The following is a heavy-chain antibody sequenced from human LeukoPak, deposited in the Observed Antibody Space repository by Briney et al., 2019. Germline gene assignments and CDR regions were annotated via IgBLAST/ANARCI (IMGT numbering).Heavy chain of an antibody. CDR1: GGSISSYY. V-gene: IGHV4-59*01. D-gene: IGHD3-10*01. CDR2: IYYSGST. CDR3: ARWDHRGVGAFDI. J-gene: IGHJ3*02. Sequence: PSETLSLTCTASGGSISSYYWSWIRQPPGKGLEWIGYIYYSGSTNYNPSLKSRVTISVDTSKNQFSLKLSSVTAADTAVYYCARWDHRGVGAFDIWGQGTMVTVSS.